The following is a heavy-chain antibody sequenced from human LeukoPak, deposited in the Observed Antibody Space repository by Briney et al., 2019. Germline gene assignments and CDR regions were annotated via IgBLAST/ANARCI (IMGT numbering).Heavy chain of an antibody. V-gene: IGHV5-51*01. Sequence: PGESLRISCKGSGYSFTSYWIGWVRQMPGKGLEWMGIIYPGDSDTRYSPSFQGQVTISADKSISTAYLQWSSLKASDTAMYYCARQANGRGRRFLEWPIDYWGQGTLVTVSS. D-gene: IGHD3-3*01. J-gene: IGHJ4*02. CDR3: ARQANGRGRRFLEWPIDY. CDR2: IYPGDSDT. CDR1: GYSFTSYW.